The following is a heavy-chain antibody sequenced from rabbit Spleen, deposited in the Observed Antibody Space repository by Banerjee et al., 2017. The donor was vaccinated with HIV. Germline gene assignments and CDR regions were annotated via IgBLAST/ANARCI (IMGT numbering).Heavy chain of an antibody. D-gene: IGHD1-1*01. CDR2: IYSGSTANT. J-gene: IGHJ4*01. Sequence: QQQLEESGGGLVQPEGSLTLTCAASGFSFSSTHYMCWVRQAPGKGLEWIACIYSGSTANTYYANWAQGRFTISKTSTTTVTLQMTSLTAADTATYFCARTDGASYNGLALWGPGTLVTVS. CDR3: ARTDGASYNGLAL. V-gene: IGHV1S45*01. CDR1: GFSFSSTHY.